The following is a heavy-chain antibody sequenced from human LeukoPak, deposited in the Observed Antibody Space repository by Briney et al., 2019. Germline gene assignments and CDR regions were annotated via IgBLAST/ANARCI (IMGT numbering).Heavy chain of an antibody. J-gene: IGHJ6*03. D-gene: IGHD3-22*01. CDR1: GYTFTTYV. CDR3: ARGPYYYDSSGYYFRYYYYYMDV. V-gene: IGHV1-18*01. CDR2: ISAYNGNT. Sequence: ASVKVSCKTSGYTFTTYVFNWVRQAPGQGLEWMGWISAYNGNTNYAQNLQGRVTMTTDTSTSTAYMEVRSLRSDDTAVYYCARGPYYYDSSGYYFRYYYYYMDVWGKGTTVTISS.